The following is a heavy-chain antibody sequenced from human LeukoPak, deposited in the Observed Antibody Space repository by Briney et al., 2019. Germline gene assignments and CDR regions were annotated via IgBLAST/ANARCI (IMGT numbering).Heavy chain of an antibody. CDR2: ISSSGSTI. CDR3: ARSGYDYVWGSYRLRRLVDY. Sequence: GGSLRLSCAASGFTFSSYEMNWVRQAPGKGLEWVSYISSSGSTIYYADSVKGRFTISRDNAKNPLYLQMNSLRAEDTAVYYCARSGYDYVWGSYRLRRLVDYWGQGTLVTVSS. V-gene: IGHV3-48*03. CDR1: GFTFSSYE. J-gene: IGHJ4*02. D-gene: IGHD3-16*02.